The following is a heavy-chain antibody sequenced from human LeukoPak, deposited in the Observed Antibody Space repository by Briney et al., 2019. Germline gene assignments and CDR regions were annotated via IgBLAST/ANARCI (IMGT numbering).Heavy chain of an antibody. V-gene: IGHV3-30-3*01. J-gene: IGHJ4*02. CDR3: ARDVRHGDLLYY. CDR1: GFTFSSYA. D-gene: IGHD4-17*01. CDR2: ISYDGSNK. Sequence: PGGSLRLSCAASGFTFSSYAMHWVRQAPGKGLEWVAVISYDGSNKYYADSVKGRLTISRDNSKNTLYLQMNSLRAEDTAVYYCARDVRHGDLLYYWGQGTLVTVSS.